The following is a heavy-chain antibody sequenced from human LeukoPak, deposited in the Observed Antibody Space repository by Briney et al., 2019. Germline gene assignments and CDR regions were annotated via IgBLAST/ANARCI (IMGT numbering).Heavy chain of an antibody. Sequence: ASVNVSRKVSGYTFTSYGISWVRQAPGQGVEGMGWISAYNGNTNYAQKLQSRVTMTTDTSTSTAYMELRSLRSDDTAVYYCARDRSGEYETEFDYWGQGTLVTVSS. V-gene: IGHV1-18*01. D-gene: IGHD4-17*01. CDR1: GYTFTSYG. J-gene: IGHJ4*02. CDR2: ISAYNGNT. CDR3: ARDRSGEYETEFDY.